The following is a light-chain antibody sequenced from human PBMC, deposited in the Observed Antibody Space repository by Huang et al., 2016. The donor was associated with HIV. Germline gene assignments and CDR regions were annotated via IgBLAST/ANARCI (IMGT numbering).Light chain of an antibody. CDR2: DSS. J-gene: IGKJ5*01. CDR1: QPINTY. V-gene: IGKV1-39*01. CDR3: QQSYSMPIT. Sequence: DIQVTQSPSSLSASVGDRVTITCRASQPINTYLNWNQKKPGKAPKLLIYDSSTLQRGVPSRFSGSGSGTDFTLTISSLQPEDFATYYCQQSYSMPITFGLGTRLEI.